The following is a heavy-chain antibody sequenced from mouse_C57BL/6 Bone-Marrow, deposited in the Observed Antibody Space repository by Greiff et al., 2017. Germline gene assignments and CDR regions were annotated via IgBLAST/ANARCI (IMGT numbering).Heavy chain of an antibody. V-gene: IGHV1-81*01. CDR1: GYTFTSYG. CDR2: IYPRSGNT. CDR3: AREMITQYYFDY. Sequence: QVQLQQSGAELARPGASVKLSCKASGYTFTSYGISCVKQRTGQGLEWIGEIYPRSGNTYYNEKFKGKATLTADKSSSTAYMELRSLTSEDSAVYFCAREMITQYYFDYWGQGTTLTVSS. D-gene: IGHD2-4*01. J-gene: IGHJ2*01.